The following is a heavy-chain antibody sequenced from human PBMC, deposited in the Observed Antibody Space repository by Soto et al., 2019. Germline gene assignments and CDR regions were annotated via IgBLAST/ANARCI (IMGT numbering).Heavy chain of an antibody. J-gene: IGHJ6*04. D-gene: IGHD3-10*01. Sequence: QVQLVESGGGVVQPGRSLRLSCAASGFTFDNYGIHWVRQAPGRGREWVAVISFDGADANYVGSVKGRFTICRDKSTNTVYLKTNNLRAEDRAVYYCTKGNSAGPSYYYQMDVWGRGTTVTASS. CDR3: TKGNSAGPSYYYQMDV. CDR1: GFTFDNYG. V-gene: IGHV3-30*18. CDR2: ISFDGADA.